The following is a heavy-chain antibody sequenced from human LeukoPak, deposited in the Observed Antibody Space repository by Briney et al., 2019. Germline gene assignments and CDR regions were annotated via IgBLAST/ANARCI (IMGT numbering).Heavy chain of an antibody. J-gene: IGHJ4*02. V-gene: IGHV1-46*01. D-gene: IGHD3-3*02. Sequence: ASVKVSCKASGYTFTINHIHWVRQAPGQGLEWMGVINPSGDSTTYAQNFQGRVTMTRDTSTSTVYMELRSLRSEDTAIYYCAKLATSDTGGTYWGQGTLVTVSS. CDR3: AKLATSDTGGTY. CDR2: INPSGDST. CDR1: GYTFTINH.